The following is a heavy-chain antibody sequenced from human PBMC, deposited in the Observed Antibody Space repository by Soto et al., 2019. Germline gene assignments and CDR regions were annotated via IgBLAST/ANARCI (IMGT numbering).Heavy chain of an antibody. CDR2: ITPKFGRT. V-gene: IGHV1-18*01. Sequence: QVQLVQSGPEVKKAGASVKVSCTAPTDYIFLAYGFDWVRQAPGQGLEWMGWITPKFGRTNYARTLQDRFTMTTDVSTNSVSMELRDLRSDDTAVYYCARDDCNGGSCDGGHYLDLWGRGTPISVSS. J-gene: IGHJ2*01. D-gene: IGHD2-15*01. CDR1: DYIFLAYG. CDR3: ARDDCNGGSCDGGHYLDL.